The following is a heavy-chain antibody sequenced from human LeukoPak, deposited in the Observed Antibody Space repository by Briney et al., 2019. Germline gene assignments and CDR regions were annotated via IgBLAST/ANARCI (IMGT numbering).Heavy chain of an antibody. CDR3: ARADPNASGYFYRFNWFDP. CDR1: GGSISSYY. D-gene: IGHD3-10*01. CDR2: IYSSGST. Sequence: SETLSLTCTVAGGSISSYYWNWVRQPPGKGLKWLGNIYSSGSTDYNPSLKSRVTISLDTSKFQFSLRLNSVTAADTAVYYCARADPNASGYFYRFNWFDPWGQGTLVTVSS. V-gene: IGHV4-59*01. J-gene: IGHJ5*02.